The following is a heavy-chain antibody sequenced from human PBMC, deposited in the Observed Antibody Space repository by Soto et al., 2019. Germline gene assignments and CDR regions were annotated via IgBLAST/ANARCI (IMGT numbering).Heavy chain of an antibody. CDR3: AGHSGYDFWSGSLDP. D-gene: IGHD3-3*01. CDR1: GDSISGSY. CDR2: TYYTVNT. V-gene: IGHV4-59*01. J-gene: IGHJ5*02. Sequence: SETLSLTCTVSGDSISGSYWSWVRQPPGKGLEWIGYTYYTVNTNYNPSLKSRVTVSVDMSKNQFSLRLSSVTAADTAVYYCAGHSGYDFWSGSLDPWGQGTLVTVSS.